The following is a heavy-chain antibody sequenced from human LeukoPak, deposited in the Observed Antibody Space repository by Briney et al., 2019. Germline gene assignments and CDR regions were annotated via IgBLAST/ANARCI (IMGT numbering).Heavy chain of an antibody. CDR2: ISYDETHK. Sequence: GGSLRLSCAASGFTFSDYYMSWIRQAPGKGPEWVSVISYDETHKYYSDAVGGRFTISRDNFKNMLYLQMDSLRADDSAIYYCAVDLTHGVPDYFDYRGQGTRVTVSS. CDR3: AVDLTHGVPDYFDY. CDR1: GFTFSDYY. V-gene: IGHV3-30*03. D-gene: IGHD2-8*01. J-gene: IGHJ4*02.